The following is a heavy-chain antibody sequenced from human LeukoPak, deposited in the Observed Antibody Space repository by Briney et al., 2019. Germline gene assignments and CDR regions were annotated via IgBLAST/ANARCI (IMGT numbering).Heavy chain of an antibody. Sequence: AGGSLRLSCAVSGFTFSTYWMHWVRQVPGKGLVWVSRINTDGSSTYYADSVKGRFTISRDNAKNTLYLQMNSLRAEDTAVYYCTRGFDCSSTSCYRYYYYYMDVWGKGTTVTVSS. CDR2: INTDGSST. CDR1: GFTFSTYW. V-gene: IGHV3-74*01. CDR3: TRGFDCSSTSCYRYYYYYMDV. J-gene: IGHJ6*03. D-gene: IGHD2-2*01.